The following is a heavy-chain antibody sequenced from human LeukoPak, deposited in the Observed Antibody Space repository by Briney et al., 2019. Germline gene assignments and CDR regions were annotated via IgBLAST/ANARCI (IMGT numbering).Heavy chain of an antibody. J-gene: IGHJ4*02. CDR3: TRAVAGHPD. Sequence: PSETLSLTCAVSGYSISSGYYWGWIRQPPGKGLEWIGSLYHSGNTYYNPSLKSRVTISVDTSKNHFSLKLTSVTAADAGVYYCTRAVAGHPDWGQGTLVTVSS. CDR2: LYHSGNT. D-gene: IGHD6-19*01. V-gene: IGHV4-38-2*01. CDR1: GYSISSGYY.